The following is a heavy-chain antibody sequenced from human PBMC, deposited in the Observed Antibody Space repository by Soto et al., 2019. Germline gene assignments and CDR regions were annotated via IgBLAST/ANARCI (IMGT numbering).Heavy chain of an antibody. D-gene: IGHD4-17*01. V-gene: IGHV1-69*01. J-gene: IGHJ4*02. CDR2: IIPIFGTA. CDR3: ARGAVLGYGGNSFFSYFDY. Sequence: QVQLVQSGAEVKKPGSSVKVSCKASGGTFSSYGISWVRQAPGQGREWVGGIIPIFGTANYAQKFQGRVTITADESTSTAYMELSSLRSEDTAVYYCARGAVLGYGGNSFFSYFDYLGQGTLVTVSS. CDR1: GGTFSSYG.